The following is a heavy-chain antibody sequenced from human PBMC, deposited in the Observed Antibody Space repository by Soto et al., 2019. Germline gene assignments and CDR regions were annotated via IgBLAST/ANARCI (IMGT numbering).Heavy chain of an antibody. Sequence: ASVKVSCKASGYTFTSYDINWVRQATGQGLEWMGWMNPNSGNTGYAQKFQGRVTITTDDSMSTAYMELSSLRSEDTAVYYCARVYYYDSSGYYRGNNYYYGMDVWAKGPRSPSP. CDR3: ARVYYYDSSGYYRGNNYYYGMDV. J-gene: IGHJ6*02. CDR2: MNPNSGNT. CDR1: GYTFTSYD. V-gene: IGHV1-8*01. D-gene: IGHD3-22*01.